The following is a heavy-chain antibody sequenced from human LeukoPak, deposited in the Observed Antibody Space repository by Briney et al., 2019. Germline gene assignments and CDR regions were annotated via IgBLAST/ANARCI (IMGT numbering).Heavy chain of an antibody. Sequence: GGSLRLSCTASGFTFGDYAMSWVRQAPGEGLEWVSFISGSGSPTYYADSVKGRFTISRDNSKNTLYLQLNSLRSEDTAVYYCAKEGTYGDFDYWGQGTLVTVSS. J-gene: IGHJ4*02. CDR2: ISGSGSPT. V-gene: IGHV3-23*01. CDR3: AKEGTYGDFDY. CDR1: GFTFGDYA. D-gene: IGHD4-17*01.